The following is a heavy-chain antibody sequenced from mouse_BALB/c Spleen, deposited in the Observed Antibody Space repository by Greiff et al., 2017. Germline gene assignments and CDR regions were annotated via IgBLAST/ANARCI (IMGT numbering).Heavy chain of an antibody. CDR1: GFTFSSFG. V-gene: IGHV5-17*02. CDR2: ISSGSSTI. Sequence: EVKLVESGGGLVQPGGSRKLSCAASGFTFSSFGMHWVRQAPEKGLEWVAYISSGSSTIYYADTVKGRFTISRDNPKNTLFLQMTSLRSEDTAMYYCARSTPPFYYAMDYWGQGTSVTVSS. CDR3: ARSTPPFYYAMDY. J-gene: IGHJ4*01.